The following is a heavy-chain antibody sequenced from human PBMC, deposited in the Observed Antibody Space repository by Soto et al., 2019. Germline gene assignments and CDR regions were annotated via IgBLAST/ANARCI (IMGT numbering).Heavy chain of an antibody. CDR1: GFTFSSYE. CDR3: ARDDSSGYYYLSGAFDI. V-gene: IGHV3-48*03. D-gene: IGHD3-22*01. CDR2: ISSSGSTI. J-gene: IGHJ3*02. Sequence: GGSLRLSCAASGFTFSSYEMNWVRQAPGKGLEWVSYISSSGSTIYYADSVKGRLTISRDNARNSLYLQMNSLRAEDTAVYYCARDDSSGYYYLSGAFDIWGQGTMVTVSS.